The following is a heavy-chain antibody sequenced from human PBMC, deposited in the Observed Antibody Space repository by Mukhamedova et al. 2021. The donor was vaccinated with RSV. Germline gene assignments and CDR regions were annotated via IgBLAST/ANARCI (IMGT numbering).Heavy chain of an antibody. V-gene: IGHV3-23*01. J-gene: IGHJ6*03. Sequence: VRQAPGKGLEWVSAISGSGGSTYYADSVKGRFTISRDNSKNMLYLQMNSLRAEDTAVYYCAKDASYYYYYMDVWGQGTTVTVSS. CDR3: AKDASYYYYYMDV. CDR2: ISGSGGST.